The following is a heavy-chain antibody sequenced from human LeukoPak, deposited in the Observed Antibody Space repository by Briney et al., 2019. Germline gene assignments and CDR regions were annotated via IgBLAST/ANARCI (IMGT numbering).Heavy chain of an antibody. V-gene: IGHV4-4*02. Sequence: SETLSLTCAVSGVSISNSDWWSWVRQPPGEGLEWIGEIYHSGSTNYNPSLKSRVTISLDKSNNQFSLKLSSVTAADTAVYFCARAGYCSGGSCFFYWGQGTLVTVSS. CDR2: IYHSGST. CDR3: ARAGYCSGGSCFFY. D-gene: IGHD2-15*01. J-gene: IGHJ4*02. CDR1: GVSISNSDW.